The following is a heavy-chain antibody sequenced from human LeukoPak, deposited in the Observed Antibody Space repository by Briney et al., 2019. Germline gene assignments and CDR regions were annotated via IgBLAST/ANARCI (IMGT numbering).Heavy chain of an antibody. CDR3: AREGIAVAGTVYYYYYYGMDV. CDR1: GDSVSSNSAA. V-gene: IGHV6-1*01. J-gene: IGHJ6*04. Sequence: SQTLSLTCAISGDSVSSNSAAWNWIRQSPSRGLEWLGRTYYRSKWYNDYAVSVKSRITINPDTSKNQFSLQLNSVTPEDTAAYYCAREGIAVAGTVYYYYYYGMDVWGKGTTVTVSS. CDR2: TYYRSKWYN. D-gene: IGHD6-19*01.